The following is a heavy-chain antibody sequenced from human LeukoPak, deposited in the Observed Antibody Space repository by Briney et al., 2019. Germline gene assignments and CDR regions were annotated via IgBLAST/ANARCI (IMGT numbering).Heavy chain of an antibody. Sequence: ETLSLTCNVSGGSITDYYWSWVRQAPGKGLEWVSGINWNGGSTGYADSVKGRFTISRDNAKNSLYLQMNSLRAGDTALYYCAGLGELLNYWGQGTLVTVSS. D-gene: IGHD3-16*01. CDR2: INWNGGST. V-gene: IGHV3-20*04. CDR3: AGLGELLNY. J-gene: IGHJ4*02. CDR1: GGSITDYY.